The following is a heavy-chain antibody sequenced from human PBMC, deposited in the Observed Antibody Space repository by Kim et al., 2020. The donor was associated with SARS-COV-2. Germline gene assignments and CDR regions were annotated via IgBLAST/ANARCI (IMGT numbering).Heavy chain of an antibody. CDR3: TILPEIAAAGHRKPGGYYYYGMDV. CDR2: IKSKTDGGTT. CDR1: GFTFSNAW. Sequence: GGSLRLSCAASGFTFSNAWMSWVRQAPGKGLEWVGRIKSKTDGGTTDYAAPVKGRFTISRDDSKNTLYLQMNSLKTEDTAVYYCTILPEIAAAGHRKPGGYYYYGMDVWGQGTTVTVYS. D-gene: IGHD6-13*01. J-gene: IGHJ6*02. V-gene: IGHV3-15*01.